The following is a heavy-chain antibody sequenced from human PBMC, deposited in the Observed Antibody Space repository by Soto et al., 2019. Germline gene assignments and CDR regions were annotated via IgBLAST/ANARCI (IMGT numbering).Heavy chain of an antibody. CDR2: LYSGGST. Sequence: EVQLVETGGGLIQPGGSLRLSCAASGLTVSSNYMNWVRQAPGKGLEWVSVLYSGGSTHYAGSVKGRFIISRDNSKNTVYLQMNSLSAEDTAVYYCARDRPGDEGDAFDIWGHGTMVTVSS. CDR1: GLTVSSNY. J-gene: IGHJ3*02. D-gene: IGHD3-10*01. CDR3: ARDRPGDEGDAFDI. V-gene: IGHV3-53*02.